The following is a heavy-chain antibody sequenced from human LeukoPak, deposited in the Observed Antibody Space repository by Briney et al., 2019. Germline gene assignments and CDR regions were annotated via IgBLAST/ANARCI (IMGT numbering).Heavy chain of an antibody. D-gene: IGHD2-15*01. J-gene: IGHJ4*02. CDR1: GYTFTGYY. CDR2: INPNSGGT. Sequence: ASVKVSCKASGYTFTGYYMHWVRQAPGQGLEWMGWINPNSGGTNYAQKFQGRVTMTRDTSIRTAYMELSRLRSDDTAVYYCARGELLESSCYSYWGQGTLVTVSS. CDR3: ARGELLESSCYSY. V-gene: IGHV1-2*02.